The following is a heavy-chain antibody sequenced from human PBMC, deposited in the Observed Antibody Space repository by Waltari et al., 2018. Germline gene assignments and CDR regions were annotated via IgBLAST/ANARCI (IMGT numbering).Heavy chain of an antibody. Sequence: QVHLVQSGAQMRRPGASVNISCKASGYTFTSYYITWLRQAPGQGLEWMAVIYPNSGSTRFSPKFEGRITLTKATSTNTVYMGLTEVKSEDTAVYYCARGRRYHSGWPPLDYFGHWGQGTLVTVSS. CDR3: ARGRRYHSGWPPLDYFGH. CDR1: GYTFTSYY. V-gene: IGHV1-46*01. D-gene: IGHD6-19*01. CDR2: IYPNSGST. J-gene: IGHJ4*02.